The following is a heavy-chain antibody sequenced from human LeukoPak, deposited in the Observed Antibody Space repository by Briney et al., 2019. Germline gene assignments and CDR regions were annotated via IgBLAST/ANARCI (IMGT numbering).Heavy chain of an antibody. Sequence: GGSLRLSCAASGFNLANHAMSWVRQTAGKGLEWVSAISGGGDITYYADSVKGRFTISRDNSKDTLFLQMHSLRPGDTAVYYCAKKGVIAVAGNYYYYGMDVWGQGTTVTVSS. V-gene: IGHV3-23*01. J-gene: IGHJ6*02. D-gene: IGHD6-19*01. CDR3: AKKGVIAVAGNYYYYGMDV. CDR1: GFNLANHA. CDR2: ISGGGDIT.